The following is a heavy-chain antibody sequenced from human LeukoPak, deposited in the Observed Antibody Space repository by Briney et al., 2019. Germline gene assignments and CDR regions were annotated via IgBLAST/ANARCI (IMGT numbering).Heavy chain of an antibody. Sequence: PSETLSLTCTVSGDSISSNYWSWIRQPAGKGLEWIGRIYTSGRTDYNPSLKSRVTMSVDTSKNQFSLKLSSVTAADTALYYCARGSAKFDLWGRGTLVTVSS. CDR2: IYTSGRT. CDR1: GDSISSNY. CDR3: ARGSAKFDL. J-gene: IGHJ2*01. V-gene: IGHV4-4*07.